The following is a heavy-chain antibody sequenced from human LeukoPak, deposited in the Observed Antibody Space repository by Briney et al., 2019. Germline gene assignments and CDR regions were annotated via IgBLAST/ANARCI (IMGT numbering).Heavy chain of an antibody. CDR3: ARAVPEGYSSGWYGGAFDY. V-gene: IGHV1-69*06. CDR2: SIPIFGTA. J-gene: IGHJ4*02. D-gene: IGHD6-19*01. Sequence: PGASVKVSCKASGGTFSSYAISWVRQAPGQGLEWMGGSIPIFGTANYAQKFQGRVTITADKSTSTAYMELSSLRSEDTAVYYCARAVPEGYSSGWYGGAFDYWGQGTLVTVSS. CDR1: GGTFSSYA.